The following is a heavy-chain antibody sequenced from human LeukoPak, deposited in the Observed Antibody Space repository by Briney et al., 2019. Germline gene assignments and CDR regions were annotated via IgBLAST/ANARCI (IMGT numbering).Heavy chain of an antibody. J-gene: IGHJ6*03. D-gene: IGHD6-6*01. CDR2: IYTGGST. V-gene: IGHV3-53*01. CDR3: ARVRPHPIIDV. CDR1: GFTVSSNY. Sequence: GESLRLSCAASGFTVSSNYMSWVRQAPGKGLDWVSVIYTGGSTYYADSVKGRFTISRDNSKNTLYLQMNSLGAEDTAVYYCARVRPHPIIDVWGKGTTVTVSS.